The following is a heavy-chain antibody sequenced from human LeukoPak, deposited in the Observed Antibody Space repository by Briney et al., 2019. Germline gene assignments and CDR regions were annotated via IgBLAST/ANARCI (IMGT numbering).Heavy chain of an antibody. Sequence: PGGSLRLSCAASGFTFSSYGMHWVRQAPGKGLEWVAFIGSDGSNKYYADSVKGRFTISRDNSKNTLYLQMNSLRAEDTAVYYCAKRGVEGSYYFDYWGQGTLVTVSS. D-gene: IGHD3-3*01. CDR3: AKRGVEGSYYFDY. J-gene: IGHJ4*02. CDR1: GFTFSSYG. V-gene: IGHV3-30*02. CDR2: IGSDGSNK.